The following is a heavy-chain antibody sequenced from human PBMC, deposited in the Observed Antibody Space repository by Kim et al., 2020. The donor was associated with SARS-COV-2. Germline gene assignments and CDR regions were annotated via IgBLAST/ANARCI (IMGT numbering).Heavy chain of an antibody. D-gene: IGHD3-22*01. J-gene: IGHJ5*02. V-gene: IGHV4-59*08. Sequence: SETLSLTCTVSGGSISSYYWSWIRQPPGKVLEWIGYIFYSGNTNYNPSLKSRVTISVDTPKTQFSLNLSSVTAADTAALYFSSRHYDSSGDGDWFDPCG. CDR1: GGSISSYY. CDR2: IFYSGNT. CDR3: SSRHYDSSGDGDWFDP.